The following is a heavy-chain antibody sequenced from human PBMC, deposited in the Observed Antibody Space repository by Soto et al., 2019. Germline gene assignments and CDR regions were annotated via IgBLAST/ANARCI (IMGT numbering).Heavy chain of an antibody. J-gene: IGHJ5*02. V-gene: IGHV4-30-2*01. CDR1: GGSISSGVYS. CDR2: IYNSGNT. Sequence: PSEPLSLTCAVPGGSISSGVYSWSWIRQPQGQGLEWICYIYNSGNTNYNPSLMSRLTISVDRSQSHFFLKLTSVTDAYTAVYYCARGSDGVWNWFDPWGQGTQVTVSS. CDR3: ARGSDGVWNWFDP. D-gene: IGHD2-21*02.